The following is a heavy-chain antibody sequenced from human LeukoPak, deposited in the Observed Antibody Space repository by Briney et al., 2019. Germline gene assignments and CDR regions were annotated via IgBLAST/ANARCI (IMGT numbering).Heavy chain of an antibody. CDR3: RPFTTTSLAFPFDY. Sequence: GGSLRLSCAASAFTFSTSWLSWVRQPPGKGLEWVAIIKPDGSEKQYVDSVKGRFTISRDNAKNSLYLEMNSLRAEDTAVYYCRPFTTTSLAFPFDYWGQGTLVTVSS. CDR1: AFTFSTSW. V-gene: IGHV3-7*05. CDR2: IKPDGSEK. D-gene: IGHD1-1*01. J-gene: IGHJ4*02.